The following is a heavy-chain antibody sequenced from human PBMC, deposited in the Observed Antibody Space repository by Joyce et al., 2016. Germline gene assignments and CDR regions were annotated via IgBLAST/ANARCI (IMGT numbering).Heavy chain of an antibody. J-gene: IGHJ4*02. V-gene: IGHV4-39*01. CDR3: ARHQWGPGLVTPFDY. CDR1: GGSISSRSYF. Sequence: QLQLQESGPGLVKPSETLSLTCTVSGGSISSRSYFWGWIRQPPGKGLEWIVSIHFSGNTYHNSALKGRVTISVDTSKNQFSLKLCSVTAADTAVYYCARHQWGPGLVTPFDYWGQGTLVTVS. CDR2: IHFSGNT. D-gene: IGHD3/OR15-3a*01.